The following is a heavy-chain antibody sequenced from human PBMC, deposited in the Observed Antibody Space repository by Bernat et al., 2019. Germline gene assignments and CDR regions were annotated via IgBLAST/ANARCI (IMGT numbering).Heavy chain of an antibody. D-gene: IGHD5-18*01. V-gene: IGHV3-33*01. CDR3: ARDEVQTAMVAGPDY. CDR1: GFTFSSYG. J-gene: IGHJ4*02. CDR2: IWYDGSNK. Sequence: QVQLVESGGGVVQPGRSLRLSCAASGFTFSSYGMHWVRQAPGKGLEWVAVIWYDGSNKYYADSVKGRFTISRDNSKNTLYLQMNSLRAEDTAVYYCARDEVQTAMVAGPDYWGQGTLVTVSS.